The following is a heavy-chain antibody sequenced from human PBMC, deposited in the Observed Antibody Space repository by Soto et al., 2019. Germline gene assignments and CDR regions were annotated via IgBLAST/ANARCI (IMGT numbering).Heavy chain of an antibody. V-gene: IGHV4-30-4*08. CDR1: GGSIGSTDSY. CDR3: ARGGSGCAEYFQH. CDR2: IYYTGGT. J-gene: IGHJ1*01. Sequence: QVQLQESGPGLVEPSQTLSLTCTVSGGSIGSTDSYWSWIRRPPGKGLEWIGYIYYTGGTFYNPSLKSRLTISLETSSNQFSLTLTSVTATDTGIYYCARGGSGCAEYFQHWGQGTLVAVSS. D-gene: IGHD6-25*01.